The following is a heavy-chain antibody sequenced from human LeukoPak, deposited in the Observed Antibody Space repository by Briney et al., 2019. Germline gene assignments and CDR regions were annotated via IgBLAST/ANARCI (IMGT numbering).Heavy chain of an antibody. Sequence: QSGGSLRLSCEGSGFTFSNYWMTWVRQAPGKGLEWVANIKPNGIEKHYADSVEGRFTISRDNAKNSLFLQMNSLRAEDTAVYYCARDLSSWYPGDAFDIWGQGTMVTVSS. J-gene: IGHJ3*02. CDR1: GFTFSNYW. V-gene: IGHV3-7*03. CDR2: IKPNGIEK. CDR3: ARDLSSWYPGDAFDI. D-gene: IGHD6-13*01.